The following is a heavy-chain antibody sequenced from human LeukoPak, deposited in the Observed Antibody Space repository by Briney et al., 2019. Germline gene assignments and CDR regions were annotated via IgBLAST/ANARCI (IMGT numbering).Heavy chain of an antibody. D-gene: IGHD3-10*01. J-gene: IGHJ4*02. CDR1: GGSINSISHC. CDR2: IYDTGST. CDR3: ARIPLTGSSGRGYIDY. V-gene: IGHV4-39*01. Sequence: PSETLSLTCTVSGGSINSISHCCAWIRQPPGKGLELIGTIYDTGSTYYNPSLNSRVTLSVDTSKKQFSLKLNSVTAADTAVYYCARIPLTGSSGRGYIDYRGQGTLVTVSS.